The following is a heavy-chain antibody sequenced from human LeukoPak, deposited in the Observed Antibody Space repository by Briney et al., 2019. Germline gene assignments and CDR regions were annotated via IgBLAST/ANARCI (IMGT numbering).Heavy chain of an antibody. CDR3: ARLGIVEAMVFNYYYGMDV. J-gene: IGHJ6*02. D-gene: IGHD5-18*01. CDR1: GGSISSSSYY. CDR2: IYYSGST. Sequence: PSETLSLTCTVSGGSISSSSYYWGWIRQPPGKGLEWIGSIYYSGSTYYNPSLKSRVTISVDTSKNQFSLKLSSVTAADTAVYYCARLGIVEAMVFNYYYGMDVWGQGTTVTVSS. V-gene: IGHV4-39*01.